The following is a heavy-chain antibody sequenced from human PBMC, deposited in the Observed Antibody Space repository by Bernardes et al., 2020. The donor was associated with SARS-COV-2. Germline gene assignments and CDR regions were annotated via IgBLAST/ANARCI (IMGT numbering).Heavy chain of an antibody. Sequence: LRLSCAASGFTFDDYAMHWVRQAPGKGLEWVSGISWNSGSIGYADSVKGRFTISRDNAKNSLYLQMNSLRAEDTALYYCAKVLGVADYGDAFDIWGQGTMVTVSS. CDR3: AKVLGVADYGDAFDI. CDR2: ISWNSGSI. D-gene: IGHD3-16*01. V-gene: IGHV3-9*01. CDR1: GFTFDDYA. J-gene: IGHJ3*02.